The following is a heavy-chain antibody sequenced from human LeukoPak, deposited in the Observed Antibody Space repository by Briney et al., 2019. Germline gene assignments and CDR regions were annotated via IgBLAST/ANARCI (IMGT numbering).Heavy chain of an antibody. V-gene: IGHV4-59*01. J-gene: IGHJ4*02. CDR1: GGSICIYY. Sequence: KPSETLSLTCTVSGGSICIYYWSWIRQPPGKGLEWIGYIYYSGSTNYNPSLKSRVTISVDTSKNQFSLKLSSVTAADTAVYYCARGPVAAITHFDYWGQGTLVTVSS. CDR3: ARGPVAAITHFDY. CDR2: IYYSGST. D-gene: IGHD5-12*01.